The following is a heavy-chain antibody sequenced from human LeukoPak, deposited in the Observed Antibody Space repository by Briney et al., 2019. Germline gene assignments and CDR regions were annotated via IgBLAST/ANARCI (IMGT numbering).Heavy chain of an antibody. J-gene: IGHJ4*02. CDR2: ISSSSSYT. Sequence: GGSLRLSCAASGFTFSNVWMSWVRQAPGKGLEWVSYISSSSSYTNYADSVKGRFTISRDNAKNSLYLQMNSLRAEDTAVYYCASSQGYSSSWYDYWGQGTLVTVSS. CDR1: GFTFSNVW. CDR3: ASSQGYSSSWYDY. D-gene: IGHD6-13*01. V-gene: IGHV3-11*03.